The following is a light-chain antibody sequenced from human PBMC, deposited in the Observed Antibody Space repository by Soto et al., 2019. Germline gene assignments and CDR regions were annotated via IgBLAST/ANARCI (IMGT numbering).Light chain of an antibody. J-gene: IGLJ1*01. CDR3: TSYTPIVTLGSV. CDR1: SSDVGGYNY. CDR2: DVS. Sequence: QSVLTQPASVSGSPGQSITISCTGTSSDVGGYNYVSWYQQHPGKAPRLMIYDVSNRPSGVSNRFSASKSGNTASLTISGLQAEDEADYYCTSYTPIVTLGSVFGTGTKVTVL. V-gene: IGLV2-14*03.